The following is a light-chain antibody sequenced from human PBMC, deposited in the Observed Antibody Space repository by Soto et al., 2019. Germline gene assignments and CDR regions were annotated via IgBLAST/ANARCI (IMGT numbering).Light chain of an antibody. V-gene: IGKV3-11*01. CDR1: LSLSSY. CDR2: DVS. J-gene: IGKJ1*01. Sequence: EVVLTQFPATPSLSPGDRATLSCRASLSLSSYLTWYQQKPGQAPRLLFYDVSNRATGVPDRFTSSGSGTDFTLTISSLEPEDFAVYYCQQRGDWPAFGQGTKVEIK. CDR3: QQRGDWPA.